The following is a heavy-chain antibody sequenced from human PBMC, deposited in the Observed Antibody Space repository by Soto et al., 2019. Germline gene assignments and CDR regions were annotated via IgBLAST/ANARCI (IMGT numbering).Heavy chain of an antibody. Sequence: WETLSLTCAVYGGSFSGYYWSWIRQPPGKGLEWIGEINHSGSTNYNPSLKSRVTISVDTSKNQFSLKLSSVTAADTAVYYCARVNEGSGQPYYFDYWGQGTLVTVSS. V-gene: IGHV4-34*01. CDR2: INHSGST. CDR1: GGSFSGYY. D-gene: IGHD2-15*01. CDR3: ARVNEGSGQPYYFDY. J-gene: IGHJ4*02.